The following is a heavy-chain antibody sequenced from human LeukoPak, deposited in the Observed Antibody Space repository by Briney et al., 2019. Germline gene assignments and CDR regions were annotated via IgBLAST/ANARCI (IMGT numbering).Heavy chain of an antibody. D-gene: IGHD6-19*01. Sequence: PGGSLRLSCAASGFTFSGAAMHWVRQASGKGLEWVGHIRSRSNNYATACAASVKGRFTIYRDDSKNTAYLHMNSLKTEDTAVYYCTRPGAAVSGTQFDYWGQGTLVTVSS. CDR2: IRSRSNNYAT. V-gene: IGHV3-73*01. CDR3: TRPGAAVSGTQFDY. CDR1: GFTFSGAA. J-gene: IGHJ4*02.